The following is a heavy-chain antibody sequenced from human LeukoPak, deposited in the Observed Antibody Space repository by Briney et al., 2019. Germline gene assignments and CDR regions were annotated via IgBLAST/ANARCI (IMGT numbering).Heavy chain of an antibody. CDR1: GFTFSSYW. CDR2: IKQDGSEK. Sequence: PGGSLRLSCAASGFTFSSYWMSWVRQAPGKGLEWVANIKQDGSEKYYVDSVKGRFTISRDNAKNSLYLQMNSLRAEDTAVYYCARARGIQLWLLGAFDIWGQGTMVTVSS. D-gene: IGHD5-18*01. CDR3: ARARGIQLWLLGAFDI. V-gene: IGHV3-7*01. J-gene: IGHJ3*02.